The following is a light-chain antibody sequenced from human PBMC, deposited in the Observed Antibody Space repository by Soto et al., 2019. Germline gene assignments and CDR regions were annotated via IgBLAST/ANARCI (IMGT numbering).Light chain of an antibody. Sequence: EIVLTQSPGTLSLSPGERATLSCRASQSVSSSYLAWYQQKPGQAPRLLIYGASSRDTGIPDRFSGSGSGTVFTLTISRLEPEDFAVYYCQQYGSSPWTFGQGTKVDIK. CDR1: QSVSSSY. J-gene: IGKJ1*01. V-gene: IGKV3-20*01. CDR3: QQYGSSPWT. CDR2: GAS.